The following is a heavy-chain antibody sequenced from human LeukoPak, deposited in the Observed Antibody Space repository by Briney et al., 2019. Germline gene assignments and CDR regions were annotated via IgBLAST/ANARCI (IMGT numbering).Heavy chain of an antibody. V-gene: IGHV3-23*01. CDR2: ISGSGGST. CDR3: AKGTLIAARLLFDY. Sequence: GGSLRLSCAASGFTFSNYGMSWVRQAPGKGLEWVSAISGSGGSTYYADSVKGRFTISRDNSKNTLYLQMNSLRAEDTAVYYCAKGTLIAARLLFDYWGQGTLVTVSS. CDR1: GFTFSNYG. D-gene: IGHD6-6*01. J-gene: IGHJ4*02.